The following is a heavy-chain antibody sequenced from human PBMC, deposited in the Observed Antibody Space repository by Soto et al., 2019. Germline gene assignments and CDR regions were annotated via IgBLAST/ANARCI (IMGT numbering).Heavy chain of an antibody. J-gene: IGHJ5*02. Sequence: QVQLVQSGAEVKKPGASVMLSCKASGYTFTTYTMNWVRQAPGQRLEWMGWINPVNGNTKSSQKFQDRVIITRDTSASTAYMEWRSLSSEDTAVYYCARGIATGQLDPWGQGTLVSVSS. D-gene: IGHD6-13*01. CDR1: GYTFTTYT. V-gene: IGHV1-3*01. CDR3: ARGIATGQLDP. CDR2: INPVNGNT.